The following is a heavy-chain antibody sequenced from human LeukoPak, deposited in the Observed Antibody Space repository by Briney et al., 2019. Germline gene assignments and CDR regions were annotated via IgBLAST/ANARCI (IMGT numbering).Heavy chain of an antibody. CDR3: ARGGSSWYEGGLDY. V-gene: IGHV3-33*01. CDR1: GFTFSSYG. J-gene: IGHJ4*02. Sequence: GRSLRLSCAASGFTFSSYGMHWVRQAPGKGLEWVAVIWYDGSNKYYADSVKGRFTISRDNSKNTLYLQMNSLRAEDTAVYYCARGGSSWYEGGLDYWGQGTLVTVSS. CDR2: IWYDGSNK. D-gene: IGHD6-13*01.